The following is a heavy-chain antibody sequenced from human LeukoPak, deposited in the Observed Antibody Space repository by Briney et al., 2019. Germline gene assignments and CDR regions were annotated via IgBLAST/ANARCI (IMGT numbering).Heavy chain of an antibody. J-gene: IGHJ3*02. CDR3: ARAGRDDAFDI. D-gene: IGHD1-26*01. V-gene: IGHV1-69*04. Sequence: ASVKVSCKASGGTFSSYAISWVRQAPGQGLEWMGRIIPIFGIANYAQKFQGRVTITADKSTSTAYMELSNLRSEDTAVHYCARAGRDDAFDIWGQGTMVTVSS. CDR1: GGTFSSYA. CDR2: IIPIFGIA.